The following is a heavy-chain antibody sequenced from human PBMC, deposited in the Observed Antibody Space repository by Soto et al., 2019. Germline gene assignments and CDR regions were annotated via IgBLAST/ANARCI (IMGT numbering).Heavy chain of an antibody. J-gene: IGHJ6*02. CDR1: GYSFNTYW. CDR2: IYPGDSDT. Sequence: PGESLKISCKGSGYSFNTYWIGWVRQMPGKGLEWMGIIYPGDSDTRYSPSFQGQVTISADKSISTAYLQWSSLKASDTAIYYCARQVRYSGSYSYYGLDVWGQGTPVTVSS. CDR3: ARQVRYSGSYSYYGLDV. V-gene: IGHV5-51*01. D-gene: IGHD1-26*01.